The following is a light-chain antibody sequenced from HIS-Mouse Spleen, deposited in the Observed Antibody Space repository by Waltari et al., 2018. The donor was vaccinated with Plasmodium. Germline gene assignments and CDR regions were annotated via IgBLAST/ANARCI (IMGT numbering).Light chain of an antibody. CDR1: QGISSA. V-gene: IGKV1-13*02. CDR3: QQCNSYPLT. Sequence: AIQLTQSPSSLSASVGDRVTITSRASQGISSALAWYQQKPGNAPKLLIYDASSLESVVPSRFSGSGSGTDFTLTISSLQPEDVATYYCQQCNSYPLTFGGGTKVEIK. J-gene: IGKJ4*01. CDR2: DAS.